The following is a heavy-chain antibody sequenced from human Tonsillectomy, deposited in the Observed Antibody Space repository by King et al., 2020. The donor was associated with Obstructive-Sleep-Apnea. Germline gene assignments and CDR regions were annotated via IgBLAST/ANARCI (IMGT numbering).Heavy chain of an antibody. CDR2: ISYDGSNK. CDR3: ARDFVMVRGANYYYYGMDV. Sequence: VQLVESGGGVVQPGRSLRLSCAASGFTFSSYAMHWVRQAPGKGLEWVAVISYDGSNKYYADSVKGRFTISRDNSKTTPDLQMNSLGAEDTAVYYCARDFVMVRGANYYYYGMDVWGQGTTVTVSS. V-gene: IGHV3-30*04. CDR1: GFTFSSYA. J-gene: IGHJ6*02. D-gene: IGHD3-10*01.